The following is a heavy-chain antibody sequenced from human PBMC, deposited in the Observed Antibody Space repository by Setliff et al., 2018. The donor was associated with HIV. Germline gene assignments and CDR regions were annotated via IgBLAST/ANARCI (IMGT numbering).Heavy chain of an antibody. CDR3: ARDLNWGFDY. CDR1: GFTFIDYA. D-gene: IGHD7-27*01. CDR2: ISSSGSYI. J-gene: IGHJ4*02. Sequence: GGSLRLSCAASGFTFIDYALNWVRQAPGKGLEWVSSISSSGSYIYYADSVKGRFTISRDNAKNSLYLQMNSLRVEDTALYYCARDLNWGFDYWGQGTLVTVSS. V-gene: IGHV3-21*01.